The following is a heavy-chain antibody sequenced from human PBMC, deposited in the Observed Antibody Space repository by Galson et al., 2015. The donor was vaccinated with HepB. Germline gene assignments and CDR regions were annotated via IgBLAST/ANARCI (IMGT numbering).Heavy chain of an antibody. CDR3: ARAAYYYDSSGYSSAGLGMDV. D-gene: IGHD3-22*01. V-gene: IGHV1-18*01. J-gene: IGHJ6*02. Sequence: SVKVSCKASGYTFTSYGVSWVRQAPGQGLEWLGWISAYNGHTNYAQKLRGRVTMTTDTSTSTAYMEMRSLGSDDTAVYYCARAAYYYDSSGYSSAGLGMDVWGQGTTVTVSS. CDR2: ISAYNGHT. CDR1: GYTFTSYG.